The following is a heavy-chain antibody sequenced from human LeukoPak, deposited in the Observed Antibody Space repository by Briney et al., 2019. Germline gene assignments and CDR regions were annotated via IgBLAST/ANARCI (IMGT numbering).Heavy chain of an antibody. Sequence: GGSLRLSCTVSGFTLSSNPWGWVRRAPGKGLEWVSFIYSGGDTHYSDSVKGRCTISRDNTKNTLYLQMNSLRAEATAIYYSSRRAGEYSHPYDYWGQGTLVTVSS. CDR3: SRRAGEYSHPYDY. J-gene: IGHJ4*02. CDR1: GFTLSSNP. V-gene: IGHV3-53*01. D-gene: IGHD2-15*01. CDR2: IYSGGDT.